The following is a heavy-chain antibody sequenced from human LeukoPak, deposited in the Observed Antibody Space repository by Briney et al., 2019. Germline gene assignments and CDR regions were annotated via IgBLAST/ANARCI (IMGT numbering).Heavy chain of an antibody. CDR1: GFTFSNNA. D-gene: IGHD3-10*01. V-gene: IGHV3-23*01. Sequence: PGGSLRLSCAASGFTFSNNAMSWVRQAPGKGLEWVSAITGSGGTTYYADSVKGRFTISRDNSKNTLYLQMNSLRAEDTAVYYCARQGSLWFGESREDYWGQGTLVTVSA. CDR2: ITGSGGTT. CDR3: ARQGSLWFGESREDY. J-gene: IGHJ4*02.